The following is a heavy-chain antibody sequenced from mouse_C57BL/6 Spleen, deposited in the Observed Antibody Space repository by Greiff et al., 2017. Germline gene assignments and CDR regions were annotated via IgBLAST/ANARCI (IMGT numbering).Heavy chain of an antibody. Sequence: DVQLVESGGGLVQPGESLKLSCESNEYEFPSHDMSWVRKTPEKRLELVAAINSDGGSTYYPDNMERRFIISRDNTKKTLYLQMSSLRSEDTALYYCARGGYDDYAMDYWGQGTSVTVSS. V-gene: IGHV5-2*01. CDR1: EYEFPSHD. D-gene: IGHD2-2*01. CDR3: ARGGYDDYAMDY. J-gene: IGHJ4*01. CDR2: INSDGGST.